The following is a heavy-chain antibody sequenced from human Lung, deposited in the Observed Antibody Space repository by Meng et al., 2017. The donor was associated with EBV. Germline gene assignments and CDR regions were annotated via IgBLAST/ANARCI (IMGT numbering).Heavy chain of an antibody. V-gene: IGHV1-18*01. CDR3: ARVEVGITSGDY. J-gene: IGHJ4*02. Sequence: LQSGGGVKKPGASMKVSCKAPGPTFTNYGIPWVHQAPGQGPEWMGWISDYNGNTNYAQTLQGRLTMTTDTSTSTAYMELRSLRSDDTAVYYCARVEVGITSGDYWGQGTLVTVSS. CDR2: ISDYNGNT. CDR1: GPTFTNYG. D-gene: IGHD1-26*01.